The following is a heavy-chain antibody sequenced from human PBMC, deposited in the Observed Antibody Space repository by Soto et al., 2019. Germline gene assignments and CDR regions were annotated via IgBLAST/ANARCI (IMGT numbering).Heavy chain of an antibody. J-gene: IGHJ3*02. Sequence: QVQLVESGGGVVQPGRSLRLSCAASGFTFSSYGMHWVRQAPGKGLEWVAVISYDGSNKYYADSVKGRFTISRDNSKNTLYLQMNSLRAEDTAVYYCAKLGYCSSTSCYSGWGAFDIWGQGTMVTVSS. D-gene: IGHD2-2*01. V-gene: IGHV3-30*18. CDR3: AKLGYCSSTSCYSGWGAFDI. CDR2: ISYDGSNK. CDR1: GFTFSSYG.